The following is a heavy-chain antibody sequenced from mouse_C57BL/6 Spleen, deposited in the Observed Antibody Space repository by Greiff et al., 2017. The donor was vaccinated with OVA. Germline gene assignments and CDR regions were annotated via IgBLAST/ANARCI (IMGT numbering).Heavy chain of an antibody. V-gene: IGHV1-42*01. J-gene: IGHJ2*01. Sequence: VQLQQSGPELVKPGASVKISCKASGYSFTGYYMNWVKQSPEKSLEWIGEINPSTGGTTYNQKFKAKATLTVDKSSSTAYMQLKSLTSEDSAGYYCARAYYSNYEVYYFDYWGQGTTLTVSS. CDR2: INPSTGGT. CDR1: GYSFTGYY. CDR3: ARAYYSNYEVYYFDY. D-gene: IGHD2-5*01.